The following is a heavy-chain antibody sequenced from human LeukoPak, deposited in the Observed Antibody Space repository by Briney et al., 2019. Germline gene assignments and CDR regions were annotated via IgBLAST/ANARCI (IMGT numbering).Heavy chain of an antibody. J-gene: IGHJ6*03. V-gene: IGHV1-69*13. CDR3: ARGYSYGPGDYYYMDV. CDR1: GYTLTELS. D-gene: IGHD5-18*01. Sequence: ASVKVSCKVSGYTLTELSMHWVRQAPGQGLEWMGGIIPIFGTANYAQKFQGIVTITADESTSTAYMELSSLRSEDTAVYYCARGYSYGPGDYYYMDVWGKGTTVTVSS. CDR2: IIPIFGTA.